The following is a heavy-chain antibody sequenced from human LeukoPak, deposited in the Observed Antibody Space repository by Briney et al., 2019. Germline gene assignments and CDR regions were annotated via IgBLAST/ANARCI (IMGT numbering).Heavy chain of an antibody. V-gene: IGHV3-11*01. CDR3: ARARGSYSFDY. J-gene: IGHJ4*02. CDR2: ISNSGNTI. Sequence: PGGSLRLSCAASGFIFSDYYMGWMRQAPGKGRGWVSYISNSGNTIYYTDSVKGRFTLAMHNAKESLYLQMNSLRAEDTAVYYCARARGSYSFDYWRQGNLVPVSS. D-gene: IGHD3-10*01. CDR1: GFIFSDYY.